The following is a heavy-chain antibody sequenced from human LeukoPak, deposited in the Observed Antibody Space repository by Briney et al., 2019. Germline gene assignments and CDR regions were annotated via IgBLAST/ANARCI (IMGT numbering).Heavy chain of an antibody. Sequence: PGGSLRLSCATSGFTFSSYWMSWVRQAPGKGLEWVANIRQDGREIYYVDSVKGRFTISRDNAKTSLYLQMNSLRAEDTAVYYCAKDGGSSFAGSYLFDYWGQGTLVTVSS. V-gene: IGHV3-7*03. CDR2: IRQDGREI. CDR1: GFTFSSYW. CDR3: AKDGGSSFAGSYLFDY. D-gene: IGHD1-26*01. J-gene: IGHJ4*02.